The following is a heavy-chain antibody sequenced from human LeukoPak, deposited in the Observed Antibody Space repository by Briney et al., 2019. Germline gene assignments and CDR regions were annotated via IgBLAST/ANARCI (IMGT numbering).Heavy chain of an antibody. CDR2: ISGSGGST. CDR3: AIRVAAIRFDP. CDR1: GFTFSSCA. J-gene: IGHJ5*02. Sequence: GGSLRLSCAASGFTFSSCAMSWVRQAPGKGLEWVSVISGSGGSTYYADSVRGRFTISRDNSKNTLFLQVNSLRAEDTAVYYCAIRVAAIRFDPWGQGTLVTVSS. V-gene: IGHV3-23*01. D-gene: IGHD2-2*02.